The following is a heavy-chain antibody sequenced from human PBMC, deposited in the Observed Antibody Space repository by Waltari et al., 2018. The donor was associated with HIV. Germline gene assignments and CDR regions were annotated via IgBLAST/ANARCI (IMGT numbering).Heavy chain of an antibody. V-gene: IGHV1-24*01. CDR3: VTLYNESPLYSNF. D-gene: IGHD2-15*01. CDR1: GYPLSDLS. CDR2: FYPKNGKP. Sequence: QLIPSTSALKRPGASVTISCQVSGYPLSDLSMQWVRQSRGQRLAWMGGFYPKNGKPVYSQRFWGRVSLAEDTSEDTAFLELNRLTSDDTAVYYCVTLYNESPLYSNFWGQGTLVTV. J-gene: IGHJ1*01.